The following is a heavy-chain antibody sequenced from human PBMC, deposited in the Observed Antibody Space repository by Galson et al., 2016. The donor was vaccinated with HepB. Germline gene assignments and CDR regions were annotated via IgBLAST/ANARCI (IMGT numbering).Heavy chain of an antibody. J-gene: IGHJ4*02. D-gene: IGHD6-25*01. CDR2: TYYRSRWYN. V-gene: IGHV6-1*01. Sequence: CAISGDSVSSNTAAWDWIRQSPSRGLEWLGRTYYRSRWYNDYAESVKGRITVTPDTSKNQFSLHLNSVTPEDTAVYYCARDEKRASYYFDSWGQGTLVTVSP. CDR1: GDSVSSNTAA. CDR3: ARDEKRASYYFDS.